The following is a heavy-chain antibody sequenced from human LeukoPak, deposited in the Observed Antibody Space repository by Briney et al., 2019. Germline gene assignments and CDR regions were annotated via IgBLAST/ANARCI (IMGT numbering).Heavy chain of an antibody. CDR1: GFTFSSYW. J-gene: IGHJ4*02. Sequence: GGSLRLSCAASGFTFSSYWMSWVRQAPGKGLEWVANIKQDGSEKYYVDSVKGRFTISRDNAKNSLYLQMNSLRAEDTAVYYCARVGGDKVATKFDYWGQGTLVTVSS. CDR2: IKQDGSEK. V-gene: IGHV3-7*01. D-gene: IGHD5-12*01. CDR3: ARVGGDKVATKFDY.